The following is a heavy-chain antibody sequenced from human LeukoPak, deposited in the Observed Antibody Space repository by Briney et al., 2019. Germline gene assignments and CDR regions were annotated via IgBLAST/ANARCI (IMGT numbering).Heavy chain of an antibody. CDR1: GFTFSSYA. V-gene: IGHV3-23*01. CDR2: ISGSGGST. Sequence: GGSLRLSCAASGFTFSSYAVSWVRQAPGKGLEWVSAISGSGGSTYYADSVKGRVTISRDNSKNTLYLQMNSLRAEDTAVYYCAKDRDSGYDYYYGMDVWGQGTTVTVSS. D-gene: IGHD5-12*01. CDR3: AKDRDSGYDYYYGMDV. J-gene: IGHJ6*02.